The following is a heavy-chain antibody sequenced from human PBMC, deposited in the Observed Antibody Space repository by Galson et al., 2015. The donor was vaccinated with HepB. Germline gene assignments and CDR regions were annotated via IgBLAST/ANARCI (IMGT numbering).Heavy chain of an antibody. CDR1: GFTFSSYA. J-gene: IGHJ4*01. V-gene: IGHV3-23*01. D-gene: IGHD3-3*01. CDR2: ISGSGGST. Sequence: SLRLSCAASGFTFSSYAMSWVRQAPGKGLEWVSAISGSGGSTYYADSVKGRFTISRDNSKNTLYLQMNSLRAEDTAVYYCAKDSGGALRFLEWAVPPKAAGVGLDYWGQGTLVTVSS. CDR3: AKDSGGALRFLEWAVPPKAAGVGLDY.